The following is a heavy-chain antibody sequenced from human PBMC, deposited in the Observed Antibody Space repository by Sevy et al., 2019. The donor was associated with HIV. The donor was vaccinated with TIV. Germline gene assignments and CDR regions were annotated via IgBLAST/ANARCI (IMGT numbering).Heavy chain of an antibody. CDR2: IWYEGINN. Sequence: GGSLRLSCTASGFAFSTYGMHWVRQAPGKGLEWVAIIWYEGINNDYAEPVKGRFTISRDNSKNTLYLQMNSLRVDDTAVYYCARERRSSGIDYWCQGTLVTVSS. J-gene: IGHJ4*01. V-gene: IGHV3-33*01. CDR3: ARERRSSGIDY. CDR1: GFAFSTYG. D-gene: IGHD3-10*01.